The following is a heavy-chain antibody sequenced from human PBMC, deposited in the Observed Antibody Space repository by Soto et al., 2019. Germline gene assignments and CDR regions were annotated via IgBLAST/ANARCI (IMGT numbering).Heavy chain of an antibody. CDR2: IWYDGRNK. CDR3: ARDEISIAAAGTNYFDY. D-gene: IGHD6-13*01. CDR1: GFTFSSYG. Sequence: QVQLVESGGGVVQPGRSLRLSCAASGFTFSSYGMHWVRQAPGKGLEWVAVIWYDGRNKYYADSVKGRFTISRDNSKNTLYLQMNSLRAEDTAVYYCARDEISIAAAGTNYFDYWGQGTLVTVSS. J-gene: IGHJ4*02. V-gene: IGHV3-33*01.